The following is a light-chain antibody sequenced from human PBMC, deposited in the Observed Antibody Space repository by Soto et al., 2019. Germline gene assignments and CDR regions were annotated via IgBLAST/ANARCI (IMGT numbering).Light chain of an antibody. V-gene: IGKV3-15*01. CDR1: QTISSN. CDR2: GAS. Sequence: EIVMTQSPATLSVSPGERATLSCRASQTISSNLAWYQQKPGQAPRLLIYGASTRATGIPVRFSGSGSGTEFTLTISSLQSEDFAVYHCQQYHNWPLTFGGGTKMEIK. CDR3: QQYHNWPLT. J-gene: IGKJ4*01.